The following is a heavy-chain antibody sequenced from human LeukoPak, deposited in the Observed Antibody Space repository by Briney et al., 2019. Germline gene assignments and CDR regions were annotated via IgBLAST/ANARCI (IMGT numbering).Heavy chain of an antibody. CDR3: ARHTGGLGRYDFWSGYTLDGMDV. D-gene: IGHD3-3*01. CDR1: GGSINRSSYY. Sequence: SETLSLTCTVSGGSINRSSYYWGWIPQPPGKGLERIGSIYYSGSTYYNPPLKSQVTISVDTSKNHFSLKLSSVTAVDTAVYYCARHTGGLGRYDFWSGYTLDGMDVWGQGTTVTVSS. CDR2: IYYSGST. J-gene: IGHJ6*02. V-gene: IGHV4-39*01.